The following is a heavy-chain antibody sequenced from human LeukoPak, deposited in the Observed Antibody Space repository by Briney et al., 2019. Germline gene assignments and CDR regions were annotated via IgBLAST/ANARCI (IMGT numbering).Heavy chain of an antibody. CDR1: GYSFTRFW. J-gene: IGHJ3*02. CDR3: ALGLVSSGYRDASHI. V-gene: IGHV5-51*01. D-gene: IGHD3-22*01. Sequence: GESRKISCKGSGYSFTRFWIGWVRQMPGKGLEWLGIMHPGDSDTRYSPSFQGQVTISVDKSITTAYLQWSSLKGSDTAMYYCALGLVSSGYRDASHIWGQGTMVTVSS. CDR2: MHPGDSDT.